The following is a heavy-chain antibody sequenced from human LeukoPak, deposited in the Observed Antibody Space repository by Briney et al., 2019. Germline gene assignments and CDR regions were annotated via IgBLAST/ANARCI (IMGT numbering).Heavy chain of an antibody. V-gene: IGHV3-11*01. CDR3: ARDPGSGYEEHFDY. Sequence: PGGSLRLSCAASGFIFSDYYMSWIRQAPGKGLEWVSYISSSGSTMYYTDSVKGRFTISGDNAKDSLYLQMNSLRAEDTAVYYCARDPGSGYEEHFDYWGQGTLVTVSS. D-gene: IGHD5-12*01. J-gene: IGHJ4*02. CDR1: GFIFSDYY. CDR2: ISSSGSTM.